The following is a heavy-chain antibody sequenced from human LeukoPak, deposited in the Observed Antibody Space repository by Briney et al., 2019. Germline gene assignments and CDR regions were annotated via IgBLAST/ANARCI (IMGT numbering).Heavy chain of an antibody. CDR3: ARGIAAAGYFDY. CDR2: INHSGST. Sequence: SETLSLTCAVYGGSFSGYYWSWIRQPPGKGLEWIGEINHSGSTNYNPSLKSRVTISVGTSKNQFSLKLSSVTAADTAVYYCARGIAAAGYFDYWGQGTLVTVSS. J-gene: IGHJ4*02. CDR1: GGSFSGYY. D-gene: IGHD6-13*01. V-gene: IGHV4-34*01.